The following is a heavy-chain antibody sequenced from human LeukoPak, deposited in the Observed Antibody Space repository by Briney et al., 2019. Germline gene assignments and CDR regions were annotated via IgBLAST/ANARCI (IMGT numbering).Heavy chain of an antibody. Sequence: GGSLRLSCAASGFTFSSYAMSWVRQAPGKGLEWVSAISGSGGSTYYADSVKGRFTISRDNSKNTLYLQMNSLRAEDTAVYYCAKLQGSSSGWYSSFDYWGQGTLVTVSS. CDR2: ISGSGGST. CDR3: AKLQGSSSGWYSSFDY. J-gene: IGHJ4*02. D-gene: IGHD6-19*01. CDR1: GFTFSSYA. V-gene: IGHV3-23*01.